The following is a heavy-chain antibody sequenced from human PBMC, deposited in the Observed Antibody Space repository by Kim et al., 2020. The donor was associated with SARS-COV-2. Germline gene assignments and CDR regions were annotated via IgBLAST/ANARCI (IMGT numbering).Heavy chain of an antibody. CDR2: IWYDGSNK. J-gene: IGHJ6*03. Sequence: GGSLRLSCAASGFTFSSYGMHWVRQAPGKGLEWVAVIWYDGSNKYYADSVKGRFTISRDNSKNTLYLQMNSLRAEDTAVYYCAREGAKWFGELFAYYYYYYMDVWGKGTTVTVSS. D-gene: IGHD3-10*01. CDR3: AREGAKWFGELFAYYYYYYMDV. V-gene: IGHV3-33*01. CDR1: GFTFSSYG.